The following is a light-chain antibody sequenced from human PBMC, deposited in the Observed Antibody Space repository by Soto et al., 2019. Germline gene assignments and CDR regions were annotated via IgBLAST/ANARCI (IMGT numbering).Light chain of an antibody. CDR1: QSIRSY. V-gene: IGKV1-39*01. CDR3: QQSYSTPPWT. Sequence: DMQLTQSPSSLSASVGDKVTITCRASQSIRSYLNWVQQKPGKAPKLLIYDASSLQTGVPSRFSGSGSGTDFSLTISSLQPEDFATYYCQQSYSTPPWTFGQGTRLEI. CDR2: DAS. J-gene: IGKJ5*01.